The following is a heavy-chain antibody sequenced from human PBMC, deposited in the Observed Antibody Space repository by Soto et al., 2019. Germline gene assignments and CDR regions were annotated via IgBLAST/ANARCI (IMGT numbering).Heavy chain of an antibody. V-gene: IGHV4-39*01. D-gene: IGHD6-19*01. CDR3: ARHEAPSGWYFDY. J-gene: IGHJ4*02. CDR1: GGSISSSSYY. Sequence: SETLSLTCTVSGGSISSSSYYWGWIRQPPGKGLGWIGSIYYSGSTYYNPSLKSRVTISVDTSKNQFSLKLSSVTAADTAVYYCARHEAPSGWYFDYWGQGTLVTVSS. CDR2: IYYSGST.